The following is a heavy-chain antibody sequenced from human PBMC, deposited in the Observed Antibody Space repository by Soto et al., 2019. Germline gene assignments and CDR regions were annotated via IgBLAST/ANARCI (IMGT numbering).Heavy chain of an antibody. D-gene: IGHD3-3*01. CDR1: GFTFSSYA. Sequence: GGSLRLSCAASGFTFSSYAMSWVRQAPGKGLEWVSAISGSGGSTYYADSVKGRFTISRDNSKNTLYLQMNSLRAEDTAVYYCAKDCYTLLEWLPHGAFDIWGQGTMVTVSS. V-gene: IGHV3-23*01. CDR3: AKDCYTLLEWLPHGAFDI. CDR2: ISGSGGST. J-gene: IGHJ3*02.